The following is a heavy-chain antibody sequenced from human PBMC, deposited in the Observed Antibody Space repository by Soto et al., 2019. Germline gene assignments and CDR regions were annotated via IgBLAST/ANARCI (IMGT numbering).Heavy chain of an antibody. CDR3: AKVPQWVLRYHDWFFDY. V-gene: IGHV3-23*01. CDR2: ISGSGDIT. D-gene: IGHD3-9*01. J-gene: IGHJ4*02. Sequence: EVQLLESGGGLVQPGGSLRLSCAVSGFSFSNSAMTWVRQAPGKGLEWVSGISGSGDITYNTDSVKGRFAISRDTSKNVVYLQMRSLRAEDTAVYCCAKVPQWVLRYHDWFFDYWGQGPLVTVSS. CDR1: GFSFSNSA.